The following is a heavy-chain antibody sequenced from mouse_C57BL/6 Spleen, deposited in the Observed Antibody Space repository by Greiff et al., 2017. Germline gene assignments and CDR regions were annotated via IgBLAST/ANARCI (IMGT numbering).Heavy chain of an antibody. D-gene: IGHD1-1*01. Sequence: QVQLQQSGPELVKPGASVKISCKASGYAFSSSWMNWVKQRPGKGLEGIGRIYPGDGDTNYNGKFKGKATLTADKSSSTAYMQLSSLTSEDSAVYFCARSYGSSRGYWGQGATLTVSS. CDR1: GYAFSSSW. CDR2: IYPGDGDT. V-gene: IGHV1-82*01. CDR3: ARSYGSSRGY. J-gene: IGHJ2*01.